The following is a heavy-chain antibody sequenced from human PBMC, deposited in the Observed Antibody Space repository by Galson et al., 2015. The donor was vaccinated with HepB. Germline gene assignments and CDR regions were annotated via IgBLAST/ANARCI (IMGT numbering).Heavy chain of an antibody. Sequence: LRLSCAASGFTFSSDSMNWVRQAPGKGLAWVSSISSSSSFKFYAESVKGRFTISRDNAKNSLYLQTNSLRAEDTALYYCARDRMTMVRGVSLYGMDVWGQGTTVTVSS. CDR2: ISSSSSFK. CDR3: ARDRMTMVRGVSLYGMDV. J-gene: IGHJ6*02. D-gene: IGHD3-10*01. CDR1: GFTFSSDS. V-gene: IGHV3-21*01.